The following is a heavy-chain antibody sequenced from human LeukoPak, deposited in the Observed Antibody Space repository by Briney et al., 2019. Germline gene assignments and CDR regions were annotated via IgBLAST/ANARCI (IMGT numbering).Heavy chain of an antibody. CDR2: IYHSGST. J-gene: IGHJ5*02. Sequence: SETLSLTCTVSGYSISSGYYWGWIRQPPGKGLEWIGSIYHSGSTYYNPSLKSRVTISVDTSKNQFSLKLSSVTAADTAVYYCARDSSSWYSRFRFDPWGQGTLVTVSS. CDR3: ARDSSSWYSRFRFDP. D-gene: IGHD6-13*01. V-gene: IGHV4-38-2*02. CDR1: GYSISSGYY.